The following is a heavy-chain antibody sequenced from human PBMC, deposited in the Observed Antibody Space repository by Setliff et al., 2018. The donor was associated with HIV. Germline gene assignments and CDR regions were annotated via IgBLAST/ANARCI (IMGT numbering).Heavy chain of an antibody. D-gene: IGHD3-22*01. V-gene: IGHV4-39*07. CDR1: GGSIRSSTYY. J-gene: IGHJ5*02. CDR3: ARDMAYYFDSSGSFGWFDP. CDR2: LHYSGNT. Sequence: SETLSLTCTVSGGSIRSSTYYWGWIRQSPGKGLEWIGSLHYSGNTYYNSSLKSRVTISLDTSKNQFSLKLNSVTAADTAVYYCARDMAYYFDSSGSFGWFDPWGQGTLVTVSS.